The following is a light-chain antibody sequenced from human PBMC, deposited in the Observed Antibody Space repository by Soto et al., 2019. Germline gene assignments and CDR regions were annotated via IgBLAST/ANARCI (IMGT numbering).Light chain of an antibody. CDR2: GNS. CDR1: SSNIGAGYD. CDR3: QSYDSSLSGSYV. V-gene: IGLV1-40*01. J-gene: IGLJ1*01. Sequence: QPVLTQPPSVSGAPGQRVTISCTGSSSNIGAGYDVHWYRQLPGTAPKLLIYGNSNRPSGVPDRFSGSKSGTSASLAITGLQAEDEADYYCQSYDSSLSGSYVFGTGTKLTVL.